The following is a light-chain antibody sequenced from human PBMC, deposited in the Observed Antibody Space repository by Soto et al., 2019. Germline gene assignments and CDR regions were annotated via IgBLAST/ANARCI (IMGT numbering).Light chain of an antibody. CDR3: QQYGTSPRT. CDR1: QSVSSSY. CDR2: AAS. Sequence: EIVLTQSPATLSLSPGERATLSCRASQSVSSSYLAWYQQKPGQAPRLLIYAASSRATGIPDRFSGSGSGTEFTLTISRLESEDFAVYFCQQYGTSPRTFGQGTKVDIK. J-gene: IGKJ1*01. V-gene: IGKV3-20*01.